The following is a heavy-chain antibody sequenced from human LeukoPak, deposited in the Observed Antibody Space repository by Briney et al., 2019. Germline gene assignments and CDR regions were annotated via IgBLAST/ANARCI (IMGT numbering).Heavy chain of an antibody. Sequence: SETLSLTCIVSGDSISRGSYYWGWIRQPPGKGLEWIGNIYYSAITYYNPSLKSRVTISVDTPRNQFSLKLSSVTAADTAVYYCASLDHYGSGGFDYWGQGTLVTVSS. D-gene: IGHD3-10*01. V-gene: IGHV4-39*07. CDR3: ASLDHYGSGGFDY. J-gene: IGHJ4*02. CDR1: GDSISRGSYY. CDR2: IYYSAIT.